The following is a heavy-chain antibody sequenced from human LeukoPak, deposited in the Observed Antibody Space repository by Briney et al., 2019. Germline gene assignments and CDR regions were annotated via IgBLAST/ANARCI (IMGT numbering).Heavy chain of an antibody. J-gene: IGHJ1*01. V-gene: IGHV4-59*08. D-gene: IGHD2-15*01. CDR2: IYYSGST. CDR3: ARHGCSGGSCPFQL. CDR1: GGSISSYY. Sequence: SETLSLTCTVSGGSISSYYWSWIRQPPGKGLEWIGYIYYSGSTNYNPSLKSRVTISVDTSKNQFSLKLSSVTAAYTAVYYCARHGCSGGSCPFQLWGQGTLVTVSS.